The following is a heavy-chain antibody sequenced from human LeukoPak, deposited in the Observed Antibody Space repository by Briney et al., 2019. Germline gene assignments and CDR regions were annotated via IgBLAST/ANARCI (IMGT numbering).Heavy chain of an antibody. CDR1: GFTFSSYA. J-gene: IGHJ4*02. Sequence: GGSLRLPCAASGFTFSSYAMSWVRQAPGKGLEWVSAISGSGGSTYYADSVKGRFTISRDNSKNTLYLQMNSLRAEDTAVYYCAKDMGVVPAATFDYWGQGTLVTVSS. CDR2: ISGSGGST. D-gene: IGHD2-2*01. CDR3: AKDMGVVPAATFDY. V-gene: IGHV3-23*01.